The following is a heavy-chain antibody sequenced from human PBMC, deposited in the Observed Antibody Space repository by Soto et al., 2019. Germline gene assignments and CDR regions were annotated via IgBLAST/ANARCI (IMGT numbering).Heavy chain of an antibody. CDR2: ISPYTGNT. CDR1: GYILVNYG. Sequence: QVQLVQSGDEVKKPGASVKVSCKASGYILVNYGIAWVRQAPGQGLEWMGWISPYTGNTHSASKVQGRLTMTTDTSTSTAYMDLGSLTSDDTAVYYCVMVDNYVTPTPQDVWGQGTTVTVSS. CDR3: VMVDNYVTPTPQDV. V-gene: IGHV1-18*01. D-gene: IGHD3-16*01. J-gene: IGHJ6*02.